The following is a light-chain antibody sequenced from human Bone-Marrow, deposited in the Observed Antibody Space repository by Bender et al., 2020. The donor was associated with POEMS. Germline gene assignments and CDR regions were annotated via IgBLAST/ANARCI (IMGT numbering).Light chain of an antibody. J-gene: IGLJ2*01. V-gene: IGLV2-14*03. Sequence: QSALTQPASVSGSPGQSITIPCTGTSHDIGAYNYVSWYQHRPGQGPRLLMYDVSHRPSGVSSRFSGSKSGNTASLTISGLPPDDEADYHCSSYGSTGTTTHVLFGGGTRLTVL. CDR2: DVS. CDR1: SHDIGAYNY. CDR3: SSYGSTGTTTHVL.